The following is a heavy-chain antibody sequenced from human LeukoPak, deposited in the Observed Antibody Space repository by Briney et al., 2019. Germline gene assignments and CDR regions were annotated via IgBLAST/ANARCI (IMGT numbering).Heavy chain of an antibody. CDR2: FDPEDGET. CDR3: ATGTVDSSGYYSYAFDI. Sequence: ASVKVSRKVSGYTLTELSMHWVRQAPGKGLEWMGGFDPEDGETIYAQKFQGRVTMTEDTSTDTAYMELSSLRSEDTAVYYCATGTVDSSGYYSYAFDIWGQGTMVTVSS. V-gene: IGHV1-24*01. J-gene: IGHJ3*02. D-gene: IGHD3-22*01. CDR1: GYTLTELS.